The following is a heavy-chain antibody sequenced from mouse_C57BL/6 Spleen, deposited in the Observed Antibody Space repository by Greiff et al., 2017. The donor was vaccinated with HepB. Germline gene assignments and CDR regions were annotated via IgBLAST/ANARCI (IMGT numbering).Heavy chain of an antibody. CDR2: IDPETGGT. Sequence: QVHVKQSGAELVRPGASVTLSCKASGYTFTDYEMHWVKQTPVHGLEWIGAIDPETGGTAYNQKFKGKAILTADKSSSTAYMELRSLTSEDSAVYYCTRREDYYGSSYDYAMDYWGQGTSVTVSS. D-gene: IGHD1-1*01. CDR3: TRREDYYGSSYDYAMDY. V-gene: IGHV1-15*01. CDR1: GYTFTDYE. J-gene: IGHJ4*01.